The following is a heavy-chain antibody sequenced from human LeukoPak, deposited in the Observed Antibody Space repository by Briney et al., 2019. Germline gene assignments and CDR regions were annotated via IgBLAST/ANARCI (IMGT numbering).Heavy chain of an antibody. CDR3: ARDRAWNYFDY. Sequence: GGSLRLSCAPSGFTYSRHGMHWVRQAPGKGLGWVAIISNDGSRKYYAHSVEGRFTISRDNSKNTLYLQMDSLRAEDTAVYYCARDRAWNYFDYWGQGTLVTVSA. J-gene: IGHJ4*02. V-gene: IGHV3-30*03. CDR1: GFTYSRHG. CDR2: ISNDGSRK. D-gene: IGHD3-3*01.